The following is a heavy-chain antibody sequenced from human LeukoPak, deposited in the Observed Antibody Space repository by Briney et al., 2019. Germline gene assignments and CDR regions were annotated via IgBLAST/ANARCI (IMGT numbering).Heavy chain of an antibody. CDR2: INPNSGGT. Sequence: ASVKVSCKASGYTFTGYYMHWVRQAPGQGLEWMGWINPNSGGTNYAQKFQGRVTMTRDTYISTAYMELSRLRSDDTAVYYCASVGDYYDSLLDAFDIWGQGTMVTVSS. J-gene: IGHJ3*02. V-gene: IGHV1-2*02. CDR3: ASVGDYYDSLLDAFDI. CDR1: GYTFTGYY. D-gene: IGHD3-22*01.